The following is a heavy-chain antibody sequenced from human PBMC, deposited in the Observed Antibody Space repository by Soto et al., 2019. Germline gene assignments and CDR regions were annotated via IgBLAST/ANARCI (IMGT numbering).Heavy chain of an antibody. V-gene: IGHV4-31*03. CDR2: IYYSGTT. CDR3: ARVRGHAFDI. CDR1: GDSINNAEYY. J-gene: IGHJ3*02. D-gene: IGHD3-10*01. Sequence: QVQLQESGPGLVKPSQTLSLKCSVSGDSINNAEYYWSWIRQHAGQGLEWIGYIYYSGTTYYNPSLKSRITISIDTSKNQFSLEMSSVTAADTAVYYCARVRGHAFDIRGQGTTVTVSS.